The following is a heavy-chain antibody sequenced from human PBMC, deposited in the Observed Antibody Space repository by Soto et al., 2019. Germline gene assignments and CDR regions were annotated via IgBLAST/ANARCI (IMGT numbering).Heavy chain of an antibody. CDR3: ARDIVVVPADYYYYGMDV. CDR1: GGTFSSYA. CDR2: IIPIFGTA. D-gene: IGHD2-2*01. J-gene: IGHJ6*02. Sequence: QVQLVQSGAEVKKPGSSVKVSYKASGGTFSSYAISWVRQAPGQGLEWMGGIIPIFGTANYAQKFQGRVTITADKSTSTAYMELSSLRSEDTAVYYCARDIVVVPADYYYYGMDVWGQGTTVTVSS. V-gene: IGHV1-69*06.